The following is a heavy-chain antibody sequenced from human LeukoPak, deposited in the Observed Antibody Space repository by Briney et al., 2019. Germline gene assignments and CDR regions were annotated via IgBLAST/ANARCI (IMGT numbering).Heavy chain of an antibody. Sequence: PGGSLRLSCAASGFTFSGYSMNWVRQAPGKGLEWVSSISSSSSYIYYADSVKGRFTISRDNAKNSLYLQMNSLRAEDTAVYYCARGCSGGSCYSGVDYWGQGTLVTVSS. J-gene: IGHJ4*02. V-gene: IGHV3-21*01. D-gene: IGHD2-15*01. CDR2: ISSSSSYI. CDR3: ARGCSGGSCYSGVDY. CDR1: GFTFSGYS.